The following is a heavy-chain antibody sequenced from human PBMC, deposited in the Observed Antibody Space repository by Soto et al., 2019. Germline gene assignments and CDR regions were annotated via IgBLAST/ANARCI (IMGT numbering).Heavy chain of an antibody. CDR2: ISGGGSDT. D-gene: IGHD3-3*01. V-gene: IGHV3-23*01. J-gene: IGHJ5*02. CDR1: GFTFHSYA. CDR3: AKDDSLEWFFPLDA. Sequence: EVHLLESGGGLVQPGGSLRLSCSASGFTFHSYAMSWVRQAPGKGLEWVSGISGGGSDTYYSDSVRGRFTISRDNSKNTLYLQMNSLRVEDSAVYFCAKDDSLEWFFPLDAWGQGTLVTVSS.